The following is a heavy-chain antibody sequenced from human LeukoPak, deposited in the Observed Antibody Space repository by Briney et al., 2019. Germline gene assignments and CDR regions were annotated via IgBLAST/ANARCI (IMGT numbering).Heavy chain of an antibody. CDR3: ARDPPDIVVVPAANYFHWFDP. Sequence: GASLRLSCVASGFTFSNYAMSWVRQAPGKGLEWVAVISYDGSNKYYADSVKGRFTISRDNSKNTLYLQMNSLRAEDTAVYYCARDPPDIVVVPAANYFHWFDPWGQGTLVTVSS. D-gene: IGHD2-2*01. CDR2: ISYDGSNK. CDR1: GFTFSNYA. V-gene: IGHV3-30-3*01. J-gene: IGHJ5*02.